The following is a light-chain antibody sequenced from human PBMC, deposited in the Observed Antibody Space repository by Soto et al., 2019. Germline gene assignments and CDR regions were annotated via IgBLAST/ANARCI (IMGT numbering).Light chain of an antibody. J-gene: IGKJ1*01. V-gene: IGKV1-5*01. CDR2: DAS. Sequence: DIQMAQSPSTLSASVGDRVTITCRASQSISSWLAWNRQKPGKAPKLLIYDASSLESGVPSRFSGSGSGTEFTLTISSLQPDDFATYYCQQYNSYAWTFGQGTKVDIK. CDR3: QQYNSYAWT. CDR1: QSISSW.